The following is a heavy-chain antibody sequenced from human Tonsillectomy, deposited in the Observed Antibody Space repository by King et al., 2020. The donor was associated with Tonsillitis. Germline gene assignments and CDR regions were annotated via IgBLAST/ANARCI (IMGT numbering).Heavy chain of an antibody. CDR1: GGSVSSGSYF. CDR3: ARGGYCTNGVCYPYNWFDP. CDR2: IYYSGST. V-gene: IGHV4-61*01. J-gene: IGHJ5*02. D-gene: IGHD2-8*01. Sequence: QLQESGPGLGKSSETLSLTCTVSGGSVSSGSYFWSWIRQPPGKGLEWIGYIYYSGSTNYNPSLKSRVSISVDTSKNQFSLRLRSVTAADTAVYHCARGGYCTNGVCYPYNWFDPWGQGTLVTVSS.